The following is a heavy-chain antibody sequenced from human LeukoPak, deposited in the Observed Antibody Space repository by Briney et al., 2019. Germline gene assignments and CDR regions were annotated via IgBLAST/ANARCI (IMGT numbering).Heavy chain of an antibody. CDR1: GFTFSRHG. J-gene: IGHJ4*02. Sequence: GRSLRLSCAVSGFTFSRHGMHWVRQAPGKGLEWVAVIWYDGSNRYYADSVKGRFTISRDNSKNTLYLQVNSLRAEDTAVYYCARDMATDYFDYWGQGTLVTVSS. D-gene: IGHD5-24*01. V-gene: IGHV3-33*01. CDR3: ARDMATDYFDY. CDR2: IWYDGSNR.